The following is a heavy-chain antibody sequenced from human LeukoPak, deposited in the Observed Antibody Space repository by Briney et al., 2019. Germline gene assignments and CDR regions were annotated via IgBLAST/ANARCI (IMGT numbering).Heavy chain of an antibody. CDR2: IKSNADGETT. CDR3: STNHGLDY. Sequence: GGSLRLSCAASRFTFSNAWMSWVRQAPGKGLEWVGRIKSNADGETTEYAAPVKGRFTISRDDSKNTLYLQMNSLKTEDTAVYYCSTNHGLDYWGQGTLVTVSS. CDR1: RFTFSNAW. J-gene: IGHJ4*02. V-gene: IGHV3-15*01.